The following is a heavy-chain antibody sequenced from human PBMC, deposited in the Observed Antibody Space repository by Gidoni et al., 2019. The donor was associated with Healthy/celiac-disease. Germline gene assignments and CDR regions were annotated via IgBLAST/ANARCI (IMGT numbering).Heavy chain of an antibody. CDR1: GFTFSSYA. CDR2: ISSNGGST. CDR3: ARGTHPYYGSGSPFDY. Sequence: EVQLMESGGGLVQPGGSLRLSFAASGFTFSSYAMHWVRQVPGKGLEYVSAISSNGGSTYYANSAKGRFTISRDNSKNTLYLQMGSLRAEDMAVYYCARGTHPYYGSGSPFDYWGQGTLVTVSS. J-gene: IGHJ4*02. V-gene: IGHV3-64*01. D-gene: IGHD3-10*01.